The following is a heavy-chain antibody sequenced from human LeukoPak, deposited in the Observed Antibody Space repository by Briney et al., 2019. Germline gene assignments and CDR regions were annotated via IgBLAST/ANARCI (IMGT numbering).Heavy chain of an antibody. V-gene: IGHV4-34*01. Sequence: PSETLSLTCAVYGGSFNGYYGLWIRQPPGKGLEWIGESNHSGSTNYNPYLQSRVTISVDTSKNKFSLKLSSVTPADTAVYLCARGRGYGAYWGQGTLVTVSS. D-gene: IGHD4-17*01. J-gene: IGHJ4*02. CDR2: SNHSGST. CDR3: ARGRGYGAY. CDR1: GGSFNGYY.